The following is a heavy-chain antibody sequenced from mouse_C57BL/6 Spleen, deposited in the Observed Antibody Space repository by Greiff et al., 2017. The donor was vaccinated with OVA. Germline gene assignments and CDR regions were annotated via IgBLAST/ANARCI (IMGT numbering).Heavy chain of an antibody. V-gene: IGHV1-50*01. Sequence: QVQLQQPGAELVKPGASVKLSCKASGYTFTSYWMQWVKQRPGQGLEWIGEIDPSDSYTNYNQKFKGKATLTVDTSSSTAYMQLSSLTSEDSAVHYCARSVTGYFDVWGTGTTVTVSS. CDR2: IDPSDSYT. J-gene: IGHJ1*03. CDR3: ARSVTGYFDV. D-gene: IGHD2-3*01. CDR1: GYTFTSYW.